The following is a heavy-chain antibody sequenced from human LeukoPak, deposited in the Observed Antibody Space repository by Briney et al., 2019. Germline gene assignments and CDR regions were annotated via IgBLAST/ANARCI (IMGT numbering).Heavy chain of an antibody. D-gene: IGHD5-18*01. J-gene: IGHJ3*02. Sequence: GESLKISCKGSGYTFTNYWIGWVRQMPGKGLEWMGIIFPGDSDTKYSPSFQGQVTMSADKSISTAYLQWSSLKASDTAMSHCARGTGQYNYGHRGAFDTWGQGTMVTVSS. CDR3: ARGTGQYNYGHRGAFDT. CDR2: IFPGDSDT. CDR1: GYTFTNYW. V-gene: IGHV5-51*01.